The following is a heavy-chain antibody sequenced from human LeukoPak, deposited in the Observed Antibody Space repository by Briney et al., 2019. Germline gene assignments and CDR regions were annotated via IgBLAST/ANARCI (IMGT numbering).Heavy chain of an antibody. J-gene: IGHJ4*02. D-gene: IGHD6-19*01. CDR3: ARAGLQQWLSFDS. CDR1: GFTFSSYS. CDR2: ISSTSSTI. V-gene: IGHV3-48*01. Sequence: QPGGSLRLSCAASGFTFSSYSMNWVRQAPGKGLEWVSYISSTSSTIYYADSVKGRFTISRDNAKNSLYLQMDSLRAEDTAVYYCARAGLQQWLSFDSWGQGTLVTVST.